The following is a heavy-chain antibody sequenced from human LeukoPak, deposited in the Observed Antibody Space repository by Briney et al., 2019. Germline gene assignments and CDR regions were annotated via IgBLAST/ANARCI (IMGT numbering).Heavy chain of an antibody. Sequence: GGSLRLSCAASGFTFSSYEMSWVRRAPGKGLEWVLAISGSGGSTYYADSVKGRFTISRDNSKNTLYLQMNSLRAEDTAVYYCAKGTSEWELPFDYWGQGTLVTVSS. CDR1: GFTFSSYE. CDR2: ISGSGGST. D-gene: IGHD1-26*01. V-gene: IGHV3-23*01. J-gene: IGHJ4*02. CDR3: AKGTSEWELPFDY.